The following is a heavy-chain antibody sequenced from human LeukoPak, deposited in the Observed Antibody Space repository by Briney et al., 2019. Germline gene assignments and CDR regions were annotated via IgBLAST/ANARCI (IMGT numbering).Heavy chain of an antibody. CDR3: ASCLWFGELGYYYYMDV. CDR1: GGTFSSYA. J-gene: IGHJ6*03. Sequence: ASVKVSCKASGGTFSSYAISWVRQAPGQGLEWMGGIIPIFGTANYAQKFQGRVMITTDESTSTAYMELSSLRSEDTAVYYCASCLWFGELGYYYYMDVWGKGTTVTVSS. D-gene: IGHD3-10*01. CDR2: IIPIFGTA. V-gene: IGHV1-69*05.